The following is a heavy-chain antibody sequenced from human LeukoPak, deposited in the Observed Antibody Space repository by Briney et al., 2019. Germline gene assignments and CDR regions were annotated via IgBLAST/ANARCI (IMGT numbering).Heavy chain of an antibody. CDR2: INSDGSNT. D-gene: IGHD6-19*01. CDR1: GFPFSSYW. V-gene: IGHV3-74*01. CDR3: VRTTGWPDC. Sequence: GGSLRLSCLASGFPFSSYWVHWFGRVPGKGLVWVSRINSDGSNTVYADSVKGRFTISRDNAKNTLYLQMNSLRAEDTAVYYCVRTTGWPDCWGQGTLVTVSS. J-gene: IGHJ4*02.